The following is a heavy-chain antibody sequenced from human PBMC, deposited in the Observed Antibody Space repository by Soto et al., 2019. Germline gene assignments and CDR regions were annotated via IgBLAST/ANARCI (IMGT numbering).Heavy chain of an antibody. Sequence: GGSLRLSCAASGFTFSSYAMSWVRQAPGKGLEWVSAISGSGGSTYYADSVKGRFTISRDNSKNTLYLQMNSLIAEDTAVFYCAKFERSRIAGDGTRHFDYWGQRTLVP. CDR1: GFTFSSYA. D-gene: IGHD6-13*01. CDR2: ISGSGGST. CDR3: AKFERSRIAGDGTRHFDY. J-gene: IGHJ4*02. V-gene: IGHV3-23*01.